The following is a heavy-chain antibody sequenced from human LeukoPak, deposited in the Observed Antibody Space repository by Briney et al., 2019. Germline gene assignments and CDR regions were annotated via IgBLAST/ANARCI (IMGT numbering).Heavy chain of an antibody. V-gene: IGHV1-2*02. Sequence: ASVKVSCKTSGYTFTSYAINWMRQAPGQGLEWMGWINPNSGGTNYAQKFQGRVTMTRDTSISTAYMELSRLRSDDTAVYYCAREPMATTSETYFDYWGQGTLVTVSS. CDR3: AREPMATTSETYFDY. D-gene: IGHD5-24*01. CDR2: INPNSGGT. CDR1: GYTFTSYA. J-gene: IGHJ4*02.